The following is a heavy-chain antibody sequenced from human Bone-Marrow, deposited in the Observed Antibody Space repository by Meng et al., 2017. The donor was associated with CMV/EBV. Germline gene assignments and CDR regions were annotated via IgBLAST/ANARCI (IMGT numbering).Heavy chain of an antibody. V-gene: IGHV4-59*01. Sequence: SETLSPTCTVSGGSISSYYWSWIRQPPGKRLEWIGYIYYTGITNYNSSLKGRVTISVDTSKNQFSLKLTSVTAADTAVYYCTWSSRSSSSPIDYWGQGTLVTVSS. D-gene: IGHD6-6*01. CDR2: IYYTGIT. CDR1: GGSISSYY. CDR3: TWSSRSSSSPIDY. J-gene: IGHJ4*02.